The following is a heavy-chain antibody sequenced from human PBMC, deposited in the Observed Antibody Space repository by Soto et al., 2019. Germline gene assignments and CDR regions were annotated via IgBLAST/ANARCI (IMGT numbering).Heavy chain of an antibody. J-gene: IGHJ4*02. CDR2: IIPILGIA. V-gene: IGHV1-69*10. Sequence: ASVKVSCKASGGTFSSYAISWVRQAPGQGLERMGGIIPILGIANYAQKFQGRVTITADKSTSTAYMELSSLRSEDTAVYYCALPVNYYDSSGYSYYFDYWGQGTLVTVSS. CDR3: ALPVNYYDSSGYSYYFDY. D-gene: IGHD3-22*01. CDR1: GGTFSSYA.